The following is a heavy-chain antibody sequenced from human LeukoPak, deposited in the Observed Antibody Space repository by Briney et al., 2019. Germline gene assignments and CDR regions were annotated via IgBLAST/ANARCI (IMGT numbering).Heavy chain of an antibody. CDR3: ARGLRLGGYYYMDV. CDR1: GFTFSDYY. V-gene: IGHV3-11*01. D-gene: IGHD3-16*01. CDR2: ISSSGSTI. J-gene: IGHJ6*03. Sequence: PGGSLRLSCAASGFTFSDYYVSWIRQAPGKGLEWVSYISSSGSTIYYADSVKGRFTISRDNAKNSLYLQMNSLRAEDTAVYYCARGLRLGGYYYMDVWGKGTTVTVSS.